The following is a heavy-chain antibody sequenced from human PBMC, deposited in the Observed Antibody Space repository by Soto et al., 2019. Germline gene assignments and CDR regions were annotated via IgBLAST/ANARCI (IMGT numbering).Heavy chain of an antibody. J-gene: IGHJ4*02. Sequence: EVQVSESGGSLVQPGGSLRLSYATSGFTFSNYPMNWVRQAPGKGLEWVSGISAGGDRTYYADSVKGRFTIFRDNSKNSVSLRMNSLRVEDTAVYYCARRVWGQGTLVTVSS. V-gene: IGHV3-23*01. CDR1: GFTFSNYP. CDR3: ARRV. CDR2: ISAGGDRT.